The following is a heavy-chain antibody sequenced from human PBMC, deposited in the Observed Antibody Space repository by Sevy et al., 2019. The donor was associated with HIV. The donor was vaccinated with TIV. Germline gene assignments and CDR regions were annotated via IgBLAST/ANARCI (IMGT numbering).Heavy chain of an antibody. CDR3: AKGNGSGYYYVVAAFDI. CDR1: GFTFSSYA. V-gene: IGHV3-23*01. D-gene: IGHD3-22*01. CDR2: ISGSGGST. Sequence: GGSLRLSCAASGFTFSSYAMSWVRQAPGKGLEWVSAISGSGGSTYYADSVKGRFTISRDNSKNTLYLQMNSLRAEDTAVYYCAKGNGSGYYYVVAAFDIWGQGTMVTVSS. J-gene: IGHJ3*02.